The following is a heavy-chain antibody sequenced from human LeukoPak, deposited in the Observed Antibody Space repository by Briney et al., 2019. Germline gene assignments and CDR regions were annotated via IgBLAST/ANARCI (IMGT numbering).Heavy chain of an antibody. CDR2: IYYSGST. V-gene: IGHV4-59*12. Sequence: SETLSLTCTVSGGSISSYYWSWIRQPPGKGLEWIGYIYYSGSTNYNPSLKSRVTISVDTSKNQFSLKLSSVTAADTAVYYCASLIAAARVYYFDYWGQGTLVTVSS. CDR3: ASLIAAARVYYFDY. CDR1: GGSISSYY. J-gene: IGHJ4*02. D-gene: IGHD6-13*01.